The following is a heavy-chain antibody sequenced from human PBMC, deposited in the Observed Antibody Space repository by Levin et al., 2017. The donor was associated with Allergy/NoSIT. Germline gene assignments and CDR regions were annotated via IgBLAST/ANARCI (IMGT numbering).Heavy chain of an antibody. CDR1: GYTFTGYY. Sequence: GESLKISCKASGYTFTGYYMHWVRQAPGQGLEWMGWINPNSGGTNYAQKFQGRVTMTRDTSISTAYMELSRLRSDDTAVYYCAREGDDHGDYLAVFYWGQGTLVTVSS. J-gene: IGHJ4*02. CDR3: AREGDDHGDYLAVFY. V-gene: IGHV1-2*02. D-gene: IGHD4-17*01. CDR2: INPNSGGT.